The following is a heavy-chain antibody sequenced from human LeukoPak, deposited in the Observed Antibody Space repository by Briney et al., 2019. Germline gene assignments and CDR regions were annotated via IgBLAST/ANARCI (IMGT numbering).Heavy chain of an antibody. Sequence: SGTLSLTCAVSGGSISSSNWWSWVRQPPGKGLEWIGEIYHSGSTNYNPSLKSRVTISVDKSKNQFSLKLSSVTAADTAVYYCARDLRGSRYYFDYWGQGTLVTVSS. CDR2: IYHSGST. CDR1: GGSISSSNW. J-gene: IGHJ4*02. CDR3: ARDLRGSRYYFDY. V-gene: IGHV4-4*02. D-gene: IGHD1-26*01.